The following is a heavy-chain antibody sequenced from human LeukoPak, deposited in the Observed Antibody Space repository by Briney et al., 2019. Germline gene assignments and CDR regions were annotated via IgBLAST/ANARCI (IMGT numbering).Heavy chain of an antibody. V-gene: IGHV4-61*02. CDR2: IYTSGST. CDR3: ARGSRDGYNLLQH. J-gene: IGHJ1*01. Sequence: SETLSLTCTVSGGSISSGSYYWSWIRQPAGKGLEWIGRIYTSGSTNYNPSLKSRVTISVDTSENQFSLKLSSVTAADTAVYYCARGSRDGYNLLQHWGQGTLVTVSS. CDR1: GGSISSGSYY. D-gene: IGHD5-24*01.